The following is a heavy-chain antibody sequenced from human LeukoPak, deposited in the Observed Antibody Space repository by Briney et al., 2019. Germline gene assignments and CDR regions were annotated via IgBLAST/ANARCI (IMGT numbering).Heavy chain of an antibody. J-gene: IGHJ4*02. CDR2: IYYSGST. D-gene: IGHD2-2*01. CDR3: ASWLEDCSSTSCYGRRLFDY. Sequence: PSETLSLTCTVSGGSISSGGYYWSWIRQHPGKGLEWIGYIYYSGSTNYNPSLKSRVTISVDTSKNQFPLKLSSVTAADTAVYYCASWLEDCSSTSCYGRRLFDYWGQGTLVTVSS. CDR1: GGSISSGGYY. V-gene: IGHV4-31*03.